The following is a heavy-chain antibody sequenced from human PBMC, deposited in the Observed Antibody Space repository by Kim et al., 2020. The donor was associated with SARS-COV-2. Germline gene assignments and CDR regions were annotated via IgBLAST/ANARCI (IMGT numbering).Heavy chain of an antibody. J-gene: IGHJ5*02. CDR2: VYYSGST. CDR1: GGSISSSSYY. V-gene: IGHV4-39*01. CDR3: ARLMCITLIVVVIPTGWFDP. D-gene: IGHD3-22*01. Sequence: SETLSLTCTVSGGSISSSSYYWGWIRQPPWKGLEWIGSVYYSGSTYYNPSLKSRVTISVDTSKNQFSLKLSSVTAADTAVYYCARLMCITLIVVVIPTGWFDPWGQGTLVTVSS.